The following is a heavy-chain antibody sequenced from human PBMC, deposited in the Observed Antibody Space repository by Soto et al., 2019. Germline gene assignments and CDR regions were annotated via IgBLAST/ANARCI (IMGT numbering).Heavy chain of an antibody. Sequence: PSETLSLTCTVSGGSISSYYWSWIRQPPGKGLEWIGYIYYSGSTNYNPSLKSRVTISVDTSKNQFSLKLSSVTAADTAVYYCARGLAYYSDSSGYYNFDYWGQGTLVTVSS. CDR2: IYYSGST. CDR3: ARGLAYYSDSSGYYNFDY. CDR1: GGSISSYY. J-gene: IGHJ4*02. D-gene: IGHD3-22*01. V-gene: IGHV4-59*01.